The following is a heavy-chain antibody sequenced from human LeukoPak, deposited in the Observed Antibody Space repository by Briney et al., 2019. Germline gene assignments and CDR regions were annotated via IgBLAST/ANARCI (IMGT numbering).Heavy chain of an antibody. CDR3: ARDLGDAIFGVVIIDWFDP. D-gene: IGHD3-3*01. CDR2: ISAYNGNT. V-gene: IGHV1-18*01. Sequence: ASVTVSCTTSGYTFTSYGISWVRQAPGQGLEWMGWISAYNGNTNYAQKLQGRVTMTTDTPTSTAYMELRSLRSDDTAVYYCARDLGDAIFGVVIIDWFDPWAREPWSPSPQ. J-gene: IGHJ5*02. CDR1: GYTFTSYG.